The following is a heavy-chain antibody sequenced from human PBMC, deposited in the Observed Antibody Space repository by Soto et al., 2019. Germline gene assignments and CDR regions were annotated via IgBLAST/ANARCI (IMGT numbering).Heavy chain of an antibody. CDR3: ARGAYYDITYYYYYYMDV. D-gene: IGHD3-9*01. V-gene: IGHV4-59*08. CDR2: IYYSGST. J-gene: IGHJ6*03. Sequence: SETLSLTCTVSGGSISSYYWSWIRQPPGKGLEWIGYIYYSGSTNYNPSLKSRVTISVDTSKNQFSLKLSSVTAADTAVYYCARGAYYDITYYYYYYMDVWGKGTTVTVSS. CDR1: GGSISSYY.